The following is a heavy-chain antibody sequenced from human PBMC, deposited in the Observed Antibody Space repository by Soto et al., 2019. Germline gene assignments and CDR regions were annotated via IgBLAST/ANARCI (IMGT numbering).Heavy chain of an antibody. J-gene: IGHJ6*02. CDR1: GFTFSSYD. D-gene: IGHD3-10*01. V-gene: IGHV3-13*01. CDR2: IATAGDT. CDR3: ARVPSDEGGFEELSYYYGLGV. Sequence: EVQLVESGGGLVQPGGSLRLSCAASGFTFSSYDMHWVRQPPGKGLEWVSGIATAGDTYYADSVTGRFTISRETAKNSFYLQMNGRRAEDTAVYYCARVPSDEGGFEELSYYYGLGVWGQGSTVSVSS.